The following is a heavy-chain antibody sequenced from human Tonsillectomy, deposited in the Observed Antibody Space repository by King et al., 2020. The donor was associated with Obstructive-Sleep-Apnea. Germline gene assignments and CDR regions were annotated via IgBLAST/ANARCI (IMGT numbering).Heavy chain of an antibody. Sequence: VQLVQSGAEVKKPGASVKVSCKASGYTFSGYYIHWVRQAPGQGLEWMGCINPYSGGTNYAQKFQGRVTMTRDTSVNTAYMDLRSLTSDDTAVFYCARGTQDPGFRWFDPWGQGTLVIVSA. CDR3: ARGTQDPGFRWFDP. V-gene: IGHV1-2*02. D-gene: IGHD1-14*01. CDR2: INPYSGGT. CDR1: GYTFSGYY. J-gene: IGHJ5*02.